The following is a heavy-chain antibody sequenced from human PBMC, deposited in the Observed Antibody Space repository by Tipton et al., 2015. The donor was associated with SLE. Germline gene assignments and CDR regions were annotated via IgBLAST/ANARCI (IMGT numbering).Heavy chain of an antibody. J-gene: IGHJ6*03. CDR1: GGSIRSYY. CDR2: IYNSGST. Sequence: TLSLTCTVSGGSIRSYYWSWIRQPPGKGLEWIRYIYNSGSTNYNPSLKSRVTISVDTSKNQFSLKLSSVTAADTAVYYCERFGPLDYYYMDVWGTGTTVTVS. CDR3: ERFGPLDYYYMDV. V-gene: IGHV4-59*01. D-gene: IGHD3-10*01.